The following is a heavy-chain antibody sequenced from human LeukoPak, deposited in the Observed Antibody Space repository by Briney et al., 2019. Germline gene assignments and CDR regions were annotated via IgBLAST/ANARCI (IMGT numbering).Heavy chain of an antibody. CDR2: INHSGST. D-gene: IGHD3-10*01. CDR3: YGSGSYYNGNFDY. J-gene: IGHJ4*02. Sequence: PSETLSLTCAVYGGSFSGYYWSWIRQPPGKGLGWTGEINHSGSTNYNPSLKSRVTISVDTSKNQFSLKLSSVTAADTAVYYCYGSGSYYNGNFDYWGQGTLVTVSS. CDR1: GGSFSGYY. V-gene: IGHV4-34*01.